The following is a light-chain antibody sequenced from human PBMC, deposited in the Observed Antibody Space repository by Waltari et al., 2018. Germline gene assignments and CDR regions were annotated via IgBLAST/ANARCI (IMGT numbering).Light chain of an antibody. CDR3: AAWDDSLNGRV. J-gene: IGLJ3*02. Sequence: QSVLTQPPSASGTPGQGVTISCTGSSSNIGGNTVSWYQQLPGTDPKLLIYTNNQRPSGVADRFSGSKSGTSASLAISGLQSEDEAHYYCAAWDDSLNGRVFGGGTKVTVL. CDR1: SSNIGGNT. CDR2: TNN. V-gene: IGLV1-44*01.